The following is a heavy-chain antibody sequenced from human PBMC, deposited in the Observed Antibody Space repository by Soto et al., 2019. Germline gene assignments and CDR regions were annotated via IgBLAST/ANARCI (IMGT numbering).Heavy chain of an antibody. Sequence: ASVKVSCKASGYTFTSYGISWVRQAPGQGLEWMGWISAYNGNTNYAQKLQGRVTMTTDTSTSTAYMELRSLRSDDTAVYYCARGECSSTSCYSHYYYYMDVWGKGTTVNVSS. J-gene: IGHJ6*03. CDR1: GYTFTSYG. CDR2: ISAYNGNT. D-gene: IGHD2-2*01. V-gene: IGHV1-18*01. CDR3: ARGECSSTSCYSHYYYYMDV.